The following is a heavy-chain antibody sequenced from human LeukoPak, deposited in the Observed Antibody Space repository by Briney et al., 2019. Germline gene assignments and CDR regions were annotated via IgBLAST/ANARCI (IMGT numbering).Heavy chain of an antibody. D-gene: IGHD3-22*01. V-gene: IGHV4-31*03. CDR3: ASSAYYDSSGYYYFDY. Sequence: SETLSLTCTVSGGSISSCGYYWSWIRQHPGKGLEWIGYIYYSGSTYYNPSLKSRVTISVDTSKNQFALKLSSVTAADTAVYYCASSAYYDSSGYYYFDYWGQGTLVTVSS. J-gene: IGHJ4*02. CDR2: IYYSGST. CDR1: GGSISSCGYY.